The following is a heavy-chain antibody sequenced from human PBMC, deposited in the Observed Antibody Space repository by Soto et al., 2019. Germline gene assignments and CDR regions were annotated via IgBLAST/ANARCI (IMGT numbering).Heavy chain of an antibody. V-gene: IGHV3-23*01. CDR2: ISGSGGST. CDR3: AKEGQQGGGGNFDY. D-gene: IGHD6-13*01. J-gene: IGHJ4*02. Sequence: EVQLLESGGGLVQPGGSLRLSCAASGFTFSSYAMSWVRQAPGKGLEWVSGISGSGGSTYYADSVKGRFTISRDNSKNPVYVKMNSRRAGDTAVYYWAKEGQQGGGGNFDYWGQGTLVTVSS. CDR1: GFTFSSYA.